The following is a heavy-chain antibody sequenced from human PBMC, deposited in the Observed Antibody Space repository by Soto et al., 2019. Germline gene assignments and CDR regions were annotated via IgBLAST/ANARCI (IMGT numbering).Heavy chain of an antibody. CDR1: GYTFTSYD. J-gene: IGHJ4*02. D-gene: IGHD3-16*02. CDR2: MNPNSGNT. CDR3: ARGDMITFGGVIVSRLGY. Sequence: ASVKVSCKASGYTFTSYDINWVRQATGQGLEWMGWMNPNSGNTGYAQKFQGRVTMTRNTSISTAYMELSSLRSEDTAVYYCARGDMITFGGVIVSRLGYWGQGTLVTVSS. V-gene: IGHV1-8*01.